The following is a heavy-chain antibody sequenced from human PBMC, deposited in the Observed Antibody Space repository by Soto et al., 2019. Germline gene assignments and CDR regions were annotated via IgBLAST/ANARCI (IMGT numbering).Heavy chain of an antibody. CDR1: GFTFSSYN. CDR3: ASTRRGGYNNYYYYYGMDV. D-gene: IGHD5-12*01. CDR2: ISSSSSYI. Sequence: GGSLRLSCAASGFTFSSYNMNWVRQAPGKGLEWVSSISSSSSYIYYADSVKGRFTISRDNAKNSLYLQMNSLRAEDTAVYYCASTRRGGYNNYYYYYGMDVWGQGTTVTVSS. V-gene: IGHV3-21*01. J-gene: IGHJ6*02.